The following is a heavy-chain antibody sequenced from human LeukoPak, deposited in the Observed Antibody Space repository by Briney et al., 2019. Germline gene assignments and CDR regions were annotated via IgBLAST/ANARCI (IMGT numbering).Heavy chain of an antibody. CDR3: ARSHWNYDNYFDP. CDR2: TYYMSKWYH. J-gene: IGHJ5*02. CDR1: GDSVSSNSAA. D-gene: IGHD1-7*01. Sequence: SQTLSLTCAISGDSVSSNSAAWSWIRQSPSRGLGWLGRTYYMSKWYHDYAVSVNSRITINPDTSKNQFSLQLNSVTPEDTAVYYCARSHWNYDNYFDPWGQGTLVTVSS. V-gene: IGHV6-1*01.